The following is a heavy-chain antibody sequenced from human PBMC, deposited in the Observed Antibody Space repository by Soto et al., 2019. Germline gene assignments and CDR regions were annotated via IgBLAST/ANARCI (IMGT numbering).Heavy chain of an antibody. D-gene: IGHD4-4*01. V-gene: IGHV3-7*01. Sequence: EVQLVESGGGLVQPGGSLRLSCAVSGFTFGSYWMNWVRLIPGKGLEWVAYIKPDGSATYYVDSVKGRFTISRDNAKNSLYLQMNSLRAEDTAVYYCARDGNDYNAFDIWGQGTMVTVSS. CDR2: IKPDGSAT. J-gene: IGHJ3*02. CDR3: ARDGNDYNAFDI. CDR1: GFTFGSYW.